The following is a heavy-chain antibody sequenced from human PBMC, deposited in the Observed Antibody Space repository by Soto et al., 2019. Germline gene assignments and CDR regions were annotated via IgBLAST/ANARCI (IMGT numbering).Heavy chain of an antibody. D-gene: IGHD2-15*01. CDR2: ISYEGSNK. V-gene: IGHV3-30*18. Sequence: QVQLVESGGGVVQPGRSLRLSCAASGFIFSSYAMHWVRQAPGKGLEWVAVISYEGSNKYYADSVKDRFTITRDNSKNTLYLQMNSLRPEDTAVYYCAKEVHCGGGSCSWSEGFDYWGQGTLLTVSS. J-gene: IGHJ4*02. CDR3: AKEVHCGGGSCSWSEGFDY. CDR1: GFIFSSYA.